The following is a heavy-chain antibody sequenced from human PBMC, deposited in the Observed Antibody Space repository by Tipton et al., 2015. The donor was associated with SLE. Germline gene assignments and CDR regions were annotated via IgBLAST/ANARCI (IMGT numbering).Heavy chain of an antibody. V-gene: IGHV3-49*03. CDR3: ARGARGPDY. J-gene: IGHJ4*02. CDR1: GFIFGDYA. Sequence: SLRLSCTASGFIFGDYAMSWFRQAPGKGLEWVGFISSKVYGGTSEYAASVKGRFSISIDDSKGIAYLQMNSLKTEDTAVYYCARGARGPDYWGQGTLVTVSS. D-gene: IGHD6-6*01. CDR2: ISSKVYGGTS.